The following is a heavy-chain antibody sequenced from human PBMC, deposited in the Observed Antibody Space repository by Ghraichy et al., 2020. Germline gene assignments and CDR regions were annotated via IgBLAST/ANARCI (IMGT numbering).Heavy chain of an antibody. V-gene: IGHV4-31*03. CDR3: ARRYYDSSGFDI. J-gene: IGHJ3*02. D-gene: IGHD3-22*01. CDR2: IYYNGST. CDR1: GGSISSGGYY. Sequence: LSLTCTVSGGSISSGGYYWSWIRQHPGKGLEWIGYIYYNGSTYYNPSLKSRVTISVDTSKNQFSLKLSSVTAADTAVYYCARRYYDSSGFDIWGQGTMVTVSS.